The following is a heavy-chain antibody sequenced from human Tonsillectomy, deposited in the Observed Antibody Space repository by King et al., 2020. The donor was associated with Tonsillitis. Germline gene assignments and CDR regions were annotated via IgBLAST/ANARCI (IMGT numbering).Heavy chain of an antibody. J-gene: IGHJ5*02. CDR2: IRSKAYGGTV. CDR3: ARERVTASWFDP. D-gene: IGHD5-18*01. CDR1: GFTFNTYA. V-gene: IGHV3-49*03. Sequence: VQLVESGGGLVQPGRSLRLSCTASGFTFNTYAIIWFRQAPGKGLEWVSFIRSKAYGGTVKYAASVRGRFTISSDDSKSIAYLQMNSLKTEDTAVYYCARERVTASWFDPWGQGTLVTVSS.